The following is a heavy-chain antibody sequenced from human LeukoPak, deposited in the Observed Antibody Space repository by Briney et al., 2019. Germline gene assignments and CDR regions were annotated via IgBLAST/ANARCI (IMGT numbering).Heavy chain of an antibody. Sequence: SQTLSLTCAISGDSVSSISAAWIRIRQSPSRGLEWLGRTYYRSRWYNDYAVSVKSRITINPDTSKNQFSLQLNSVTPEDTAVYYCARDSGLYDYWGQGTLVTVSS. V-gene: IGHV6-1*01. D-gene: IGHD7-27*01. CDR1: GDSVSSISAA. CDR3: ARDSGLYDY. CDR2: TYYRSRWYN. J-gene: IGHJ4*02.